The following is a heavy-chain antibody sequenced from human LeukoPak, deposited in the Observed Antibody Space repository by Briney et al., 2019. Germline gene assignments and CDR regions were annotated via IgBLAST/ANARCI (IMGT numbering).Heavy chain of an antibody. CDR3: ARDGYSRDGYNYLFDY. D-gene: IGHD5-24*01. CDR2: IYTSGST. Sequence: SETLSLTCTVSGGSISSYYWSWIRQPAGKGLEWLGRIYTSGSTNYNPSLKSRVTMSVDTSKNQFSLKLSSVTAADTAVYYCARDGYSRDGYNYLFDYWGQGTLVTVSS. V-gene: IGHV4-4*07. J-gene: IGHJ4*02. CDR1: GGSISSYY.